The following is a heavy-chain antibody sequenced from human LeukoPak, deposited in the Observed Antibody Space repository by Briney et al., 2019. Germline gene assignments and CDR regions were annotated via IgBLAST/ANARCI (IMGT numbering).Heavy chain of an antibody. V-gene: IGHV3-21*01. CDR2: ISSSSSYI. CDR3: ARDGGWFGEFPAQNDY. D-gene: IGHD3-10*01. CDR1: GFTFSSYS. Sequence: PGGSLRLSCAASGFTFSSYSMNWVRQAPGKGLEWVSSISSSSSYIYYADSVKGRFTISRDNAKNSLYLQMNSLRAEDTAVYYCARDGGWFGEFPAQNDYWGQGTLVTVSS. J-gene: IGHJ4*02.